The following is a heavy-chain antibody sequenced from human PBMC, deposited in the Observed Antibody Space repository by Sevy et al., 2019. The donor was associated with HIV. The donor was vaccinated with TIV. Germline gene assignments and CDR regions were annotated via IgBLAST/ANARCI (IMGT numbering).Heavy chain of an antibody. CDR1: GFTFSDAW. V-gene: IGHV3-15*05. J-gene: IGHJ4*02. CDR3: APEAYAI. CDR2: IKTKSDGGTT. D-gene: IGHD4-17*01. Sequence: GGSLRLSCEASGFTFSDAWMSWVRQAPGKGLEWVGRIKTKSDGGTTDYVAPVEGRFTISRDDSKNTLYLQMNSLKIEDTAVSYCAPEAYAIWGQRTLVTVSS.